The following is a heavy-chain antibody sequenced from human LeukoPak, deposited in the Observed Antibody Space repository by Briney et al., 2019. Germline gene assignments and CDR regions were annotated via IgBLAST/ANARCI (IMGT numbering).Heavy chain of an antibody. CDR1: GYSISSGYY. CDR2: IYHSGST. J-gene: IGHJ4*02. D-gene: IGHD2-15*01. Sequence: SETLSLTXTVSGYSISSGYYWGWIRQPPGKGLEWIGSIYHSGSTYYNPSLKSRVTISVDTSKNQFSLKLSSVTAADTAVYYCARIPLYCSGGSCVDYWGQGTLVTVSS. CDR3: ARIPLYCSGGSCVDY. V-gene: IGHV4-38-2*02.